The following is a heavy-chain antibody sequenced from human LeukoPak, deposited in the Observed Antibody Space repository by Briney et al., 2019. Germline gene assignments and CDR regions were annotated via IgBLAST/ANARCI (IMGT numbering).Heavy chain of an antibody. CDR2: INGDGSAS. Sequence: PGGSLRLSCAASGFTLSSYWMHWVRQVPGKGLLWVSHINGDGSASSYADSVKGRFTISRDNAKNTVYLQMNSVRADDTAVYYCARDRNIYGATNWFDPWGQGTLGTVSS. CDR1: GFTLSSYW. J-gene: IGHJ5*02. V-gene: IGHV3-74*01. D-gene: IGHD4/OR15-4a*01. CDR3: ARDRNIYGATNWFDP.